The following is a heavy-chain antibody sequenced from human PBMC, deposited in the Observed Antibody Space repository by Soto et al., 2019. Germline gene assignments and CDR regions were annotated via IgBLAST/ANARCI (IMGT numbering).Heavy chain of an antibody. Sequence: NPSETLSLTCSVSGGSISNYYGSWIRQPPGKGLEWIGYIYYSGSTNYNPSLRGRVTMSIDMSKNQFSLRLSSVTAADTAVYYCARVWHSSQTAWSDLWGQGTLVTVSS. CDR2: IYYSGST. D-gene: IGHD6-19*01. J-gene: IGHJ5*02. CDR1: GGSISNYY. V-gene: IGHV4-59*01. CDR3: ARVWHSSQTAWSDL.